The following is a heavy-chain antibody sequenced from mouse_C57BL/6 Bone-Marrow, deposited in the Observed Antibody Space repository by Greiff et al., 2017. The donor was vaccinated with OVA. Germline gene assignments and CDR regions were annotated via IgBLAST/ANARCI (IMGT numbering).Heavy chain of an antibody. CDR3: ASGYDGYYAWFAY. D-gene: IGHD2-3*01. Sequence: EVQLQQSGPELVKPEASVKISCKASGYTFTDYYMNWVKQSHGKSLEWIGDINPNNGGTSYNQKFKGKATLTVDKSSSTAYMELRSLTSEDSAVYYCASGYDGYYAWFAYWGQGTLVTVSA. J-gene: IGHJ3*01. CDR1: GYTFTDYY. CDR2: INPNNGGT. V-gene: IGHV1-26*01.